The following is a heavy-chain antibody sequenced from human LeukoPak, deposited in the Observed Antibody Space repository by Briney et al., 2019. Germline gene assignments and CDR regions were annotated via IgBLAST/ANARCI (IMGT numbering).Heavy chain of an antibody. V-gene: IGHV3-23*01. J-gene: IGHJ4*02. CDR3: ARATRQGYDY. D-gene: IGHD3-22*01. Sequence: GGSLRLSCAASGLTFNSYAMYWVRQAPGKGLEWVSGIFGSGGSAHYADSVKGRFTISRDNSKNTVYLQMDSLRVEDTAVYYCARATRQGYDYWGQGTLVTVSS. CDR1: GLTFNSYA. CDR2: IFGSGGSA.